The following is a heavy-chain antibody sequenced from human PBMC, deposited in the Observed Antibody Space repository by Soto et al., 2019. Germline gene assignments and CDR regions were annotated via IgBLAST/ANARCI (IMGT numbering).Heavy chain of an antibody. CDR1: GGTFSSYA. CDR2: IIPIFGTA. D-gene: IGHD3-16*01. CDR3: ARSRTLGGLLAFDI. V-gene: IGHV1-69*01. J-gene: IGHJ3*02. Sequence: QGQLVQSGAEVKKPGSSVKVSCKASGGTFSSYAISWVRQAPGQGLEWMGGIIPIFGTANYAQKFQGRVTITADESTCTAYMELSSLRSEDTAVYYCARSRTLGGLLAFDIWGQGTMVTVSS.